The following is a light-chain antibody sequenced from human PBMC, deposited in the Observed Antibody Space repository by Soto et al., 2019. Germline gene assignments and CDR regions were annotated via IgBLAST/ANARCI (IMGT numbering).Light chain of an antibody. V-gene: IGKV3-20*01. CDR2: RAS. CDR1: QSVSSNY. CDR3: QQYGSSPLT. J-gene: IGKJ4*01. Sequence: EIVLTQSPGTLSLSPGERATLSCRASQSVSSNYVAWYQQKAGQAPMVLIYRASSIDNGIPDRFSGSGSGTDFTLTISRLEPEDFAVYYCQQYGSSPLTFGGGTKVEIK.